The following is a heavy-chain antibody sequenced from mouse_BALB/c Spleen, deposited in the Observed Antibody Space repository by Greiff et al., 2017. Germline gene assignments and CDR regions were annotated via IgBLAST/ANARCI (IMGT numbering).Heavy chain of an antibody. V-gene: IGHV5-17*02. Sequence: EVKLMESGGGLVQPGGSRKLSCAASGFTFSSFGMHWVRQAPEKGLEWVAYISSGSSTIYYADTVKGRFTISRDNPKNTLFLQMTSLRSEDTAMYYCARFSLLSKAMDYWGQGTSVTVSS. CDR1: GFTFSSFG. CDR2: ISSGSSTI. D-gene: IGHD6-2*01. CDR3: ARFSLLSKAMDY. J-gene: IGHJ4*01.